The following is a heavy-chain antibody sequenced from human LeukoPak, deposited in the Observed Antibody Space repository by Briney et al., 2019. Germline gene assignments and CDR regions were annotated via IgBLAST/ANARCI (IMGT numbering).Heavy chain of an antibody. J-gene: IGHJ5*02. Sequence: SETLSLTCTVSGGSISSYYWSWIRQPPGKGLEWIGEINHSGSTNYNPSLKSRVTISVDTSKNQFSLKLSSVTAADTAVYYCARRSHYYGSSGYYSVLYWFDPWGQGTLVTVSS. CDR2: INHSGST. CDR3: ARRSHYYGSSGYYSVLYWFDP. CDR1: GGSISSYY. D-gene: IGHD3-22*01. V-gene: IGHV4-34*01.